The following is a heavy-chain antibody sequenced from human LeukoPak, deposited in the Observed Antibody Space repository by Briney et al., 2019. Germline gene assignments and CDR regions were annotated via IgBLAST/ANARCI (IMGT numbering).Heavy chain of an antibody. D-gene: IGHD2-15*01. J-gene: IGHJ4*02. CDR1: GGSFSGYY. V-gene: IGHV4-34*01. CDR3: ASAGYCSGDSCYLNPLDY. CDR2: INHSGST. Sequence: PSEALSLTCAVYGGSFSGYYWSWIRQPPGKGLEWIGEINHSGSTNYNPSLKSRVTISVDTSKNQFSLKLRSVTAADTAVYYCASAGYCSGDSCYLNPLDYWGQGTLVTVSS.